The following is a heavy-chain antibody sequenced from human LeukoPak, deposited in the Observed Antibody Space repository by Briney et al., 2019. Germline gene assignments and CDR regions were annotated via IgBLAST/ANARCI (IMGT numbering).Heavy chain of an antibody. D-gene: IGHD3-22*01. CDR1: GSAFSRYD. CDR3: ASIPMIVVVPY. Sequence: GGSLRLSCAALGSAFSRYDMSWVGQAPGKGLGWVSAISGSGGSTYYADSVKGRFTISRDNSKNTLYLQMNSLRAEDTAVYYCASIPMIVVVPYWGQGTLVTVSS. V-gene: IGHV3-23*01. J-gene: IGHJ4*02. CDR2: ISGSGGST.